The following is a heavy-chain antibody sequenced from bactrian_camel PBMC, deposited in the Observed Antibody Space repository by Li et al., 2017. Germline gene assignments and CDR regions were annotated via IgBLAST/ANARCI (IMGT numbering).Heavy chain of an antibody. V-gene: IGHV3S53*01. Sequence: QVQLVESGGDLVQPGGSLRISCGASGDSISAVTMGWFRQGLGKERDWVAYIDGDGRAMYTDSVKGRFTITQDNAKNTLTLQMTSLKPEDTAMYYCAATHDSWAGDTCPLLLTLITGARGPRSPSP. J-gene: IGHJ6*01. CDR2: IDGDGRA. D-gene: IGHD3*01. CDR1: GDSISAVT. CDR3: AATHDSWAGDTCPLLLTLIT.